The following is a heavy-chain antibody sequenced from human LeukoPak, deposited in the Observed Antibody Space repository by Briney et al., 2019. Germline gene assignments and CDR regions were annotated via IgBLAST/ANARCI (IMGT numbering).Heavy chain of an antibody. CDR3: AREKPLGKVFDY. CDR2: ISSSSYI. D-gene: IGHD7-27*01. J-gene: IGHJ4*02. CDR1: GFTFSSYS. Sequence: GGSLSLSCAASGFTFSSYSMNWVRQAPGKGLEWVSSISSSSYIYYADSVKGRFTISRDNAKNSLYLQMNSLRAEDTAVYYCAREKPLGKVFDYWGQGTLVTVSS. V-gene: IGHV3-21*01.